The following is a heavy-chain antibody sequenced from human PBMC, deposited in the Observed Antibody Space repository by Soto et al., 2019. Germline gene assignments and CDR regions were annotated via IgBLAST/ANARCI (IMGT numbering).Heavy chain of an antibody. J-gene: IGHJ4*02. CDR1: GYGFNNYW. V-gene: IGHV5-51*01. D-gene: IGHD2-21*02. CDR2: IHPGDSET. Sequence: PGESLKISCKGSGYGFNNYWIGWVRQMPGKGLEWMGIIHPGDSETRYSPSFQGQVTISVDKSITTAYLQWDSLEASGTAIYYCARRRIASKYCGGDCYFDYWGQGTLVTVSS. CDR3: ARRRIASKYCGGDCYFDY.